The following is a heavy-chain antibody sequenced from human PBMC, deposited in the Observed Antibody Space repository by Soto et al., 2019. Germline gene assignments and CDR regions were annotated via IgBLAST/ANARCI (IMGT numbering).Heavy chain of an antibody. V-gene: IGHV3-74*01. CDR3: ARIDPYDAFDI. D-gene: IGHD2-21*01. CDR1: GFTFSSYW. CDR2: INSDGSST. J-gene: IGHJ3*02. Sequence: GGSLRLSCAASGFTFSSYWMHWVRQAPGKGLVWVSRINSDGSSTSYADSVKGRFTISRDNAKNTLYLQMNSLRAEDTAVYYCARIDPYDAFDIWGQGTMVTVSS.